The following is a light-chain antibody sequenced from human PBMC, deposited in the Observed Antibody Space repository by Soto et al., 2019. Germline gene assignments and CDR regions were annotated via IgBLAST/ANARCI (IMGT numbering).Light chain of an antibody. CDR3: QGWGTGIV. V-gene: IGLV4-69*01. CDR2: VNGDGTH. CDR1: SGHSNYA. J-gene: IGLJ7*01. Sequence: QAVVTQSPSASASLGASVKLTCTLSSGHSNYAIAWHQQQPEKGPRYLMRVNGDGTHSQGDGIPDRFSGSSSGAERYLTISSLQSEDEADYYCQGWGTGIVFGGGTQLTVL.